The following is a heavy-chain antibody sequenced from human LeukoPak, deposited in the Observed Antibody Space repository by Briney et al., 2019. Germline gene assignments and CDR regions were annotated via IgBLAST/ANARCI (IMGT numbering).Heavy chain of an antibody. V-gene: IGHV4-38-2*01. CDR3: ARQGTIFGVTNFDY. CDR1: GYSISSGYY. CDR2: IYHSGST. D-gene: IGHD3-3*01. Sequence: SETLSLTCAVSGYSISSGYYWGWIRQPPGKGLEWIGSIYHSGSTYYNPSLKSRVTISVDTSKNQFSLKLSSVTAADTAVYYCARQGTIFGVTNFDYWGQGTLVTVSS. J-gene: IGHJ4*02.